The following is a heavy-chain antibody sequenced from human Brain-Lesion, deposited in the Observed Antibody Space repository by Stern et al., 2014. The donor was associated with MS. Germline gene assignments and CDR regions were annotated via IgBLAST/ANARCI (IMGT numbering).Heavy chain of an antibody. CDR3: VKRGITEVRGVRLGDY. CDR2: ISYDGSDT. CDR1: GFIFSIYG. Sequence: VQLVQSGGGVVQPGRSLRLTFTVSGFIFSIYGMHWVRQAPGKGLEWGSVISYDGSDTYYAGSVKGRFTISRDNSKNTLYLEMRSLRPEDTAVYYCVKRGITEVRGVRLGDYWGPGTLVIVSS. D-gene: IGHD3-10*01. J-gene: IGHJ4*02. V-gene: IGHV3-30*18.